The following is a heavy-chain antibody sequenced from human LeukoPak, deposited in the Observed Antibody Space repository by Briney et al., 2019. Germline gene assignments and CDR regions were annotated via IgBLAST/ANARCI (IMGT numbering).Heavy chain of an antibody. V-gene: IGHV3-21*01. CDR3: ARDPYSGSYRAYYYYYMDV. CDR2: ITTTGTYI. D-gene: IGHD1-26*01. Sequence: GGSLRLSCAASGFSFSDYNMNWVRQAPGKALEWVSSITTTGTYIFYGDSVKGRFTISRDNAKNSLYLQMNGLRAEDTAVYYCARDPYSGSYRAYYYYYMDVWGKGTTATISS. J-gene: IGHJ6*03. CDR1: GFSFSDYN.